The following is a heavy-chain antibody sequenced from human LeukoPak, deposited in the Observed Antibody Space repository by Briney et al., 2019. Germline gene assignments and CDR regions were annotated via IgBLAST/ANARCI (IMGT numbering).Heavy chain of an antibody. CDR2: IRYDGSNK. CDR3: AKDLERYCSGGSCYSLDY. CDR1: GFTFSSYG. V-gene: IGHV3-30*02. Sequence: HPGGSLRLSCAAPGFTFSSYGMHWVRQAPGKGLGWVAFIRYDGSNKYYADSVKGRFTISRDNSKNTLYLQMNSLRAEDTAVYYCAKDLERYCSGGSCYSLDYWGQGTLVTVSS. J-gene: IGHJ4*02. D-gene: IGHD2-15*01.